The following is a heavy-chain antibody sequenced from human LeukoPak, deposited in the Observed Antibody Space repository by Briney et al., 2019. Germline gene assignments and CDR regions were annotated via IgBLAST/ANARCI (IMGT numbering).Heavy chain of an antibody. J-gene: IGHJ3*02. V-gene: IGHV4-34*01. CDR2: INHSEST. Sequence: MPSETLSLTCAVYGGSFSDYYWSWLRQPPEKGLEWVGEINHSESTNYNPSLKSRVTISVDTSKNQFSLELSSVTAADTAVYYCARVDGTYSDAFDIWGRGTMVTVSS. CDR3: ARVDGTYSDAFDI. D-gene: IGHD1-26*01. CDR1: GGSFSDYY.